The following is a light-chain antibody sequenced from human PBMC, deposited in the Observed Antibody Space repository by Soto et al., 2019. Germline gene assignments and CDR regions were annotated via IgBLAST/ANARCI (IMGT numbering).Light chain of an antibody. Sequence: DVQMTQSPSTLSASVGDRVTITCRASQSISSWLAWYQQKPGKAPKLLVYATSTLQSGVPSRFSGSGSGTDFTLPISSLQPDDFATYYCQQYNTYRAFGQGTKVEIK. J-gene: IGKJ1*01. CDR1: QSISSW. CDR3: QQYNTYRA. V-gene: IGKV1-5*01. CDR2: ATS.